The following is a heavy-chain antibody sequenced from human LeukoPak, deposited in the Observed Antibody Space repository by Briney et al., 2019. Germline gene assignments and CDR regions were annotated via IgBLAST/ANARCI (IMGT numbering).Heavy chain of an antibody. CDR2: IYYSGST. D-gene: IGHD3-10*01. V-gene: IGHV4-39*01. CDR1: GGSISSSSYY. J-gene: IGHJ4*02. Sequence: KPSETLSLTCTVSGGSISSSSYYWGWIRQPPGKGLEWIGSIYYSGSTYYNPSLKSRVTISVDTSKNQFSLKLSSVTAADTAVYYCASLNRGLIDYWGQGTLVTVSS. CDR3: ASLNRGLIDY.